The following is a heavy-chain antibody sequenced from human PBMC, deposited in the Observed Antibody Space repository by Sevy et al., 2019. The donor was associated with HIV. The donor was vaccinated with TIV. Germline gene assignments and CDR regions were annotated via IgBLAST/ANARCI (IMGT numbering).Heavy chain of an antibody. CDR3: ARDCSSTSCLWGMDV. CDR2: IKKDGSEK. Sequence: GGSLRLSCTASGFTFSTYWMSWVRQAPAKGLEWVANIKKDGSEKYYVDSVKGRFTISRDNAKKSLYLQMNSLRAEDTAVYYCARDCSSTSCLWGMDVWGQGTTVTVSS. V-gene: IGHV3-7*03. J-gene: IGHJ6*02. CDR1: GFTFSTYW. D-gene: IGHD2-2*01.